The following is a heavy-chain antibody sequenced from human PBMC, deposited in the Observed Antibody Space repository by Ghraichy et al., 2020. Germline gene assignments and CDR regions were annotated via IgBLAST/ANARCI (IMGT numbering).Heavy chain of an antibody. CDR2: ITAGGGST. CDR1: GFTFNSHA. D-gene: IGHD3-10*01. Sequence: LSLTCVASGFTFNSHAMTWVRQAPGKGLEWVSAITAGGGSTYYADSVKGRFTISRDNSKNTLYLQMNRLRAEDTALYYCAKGAGWFDPWGQGSLVTVSS. J-gene: IGHJ5*02. CDR3: AKGAGWFDP. V-gene: IGHV3-23*01.